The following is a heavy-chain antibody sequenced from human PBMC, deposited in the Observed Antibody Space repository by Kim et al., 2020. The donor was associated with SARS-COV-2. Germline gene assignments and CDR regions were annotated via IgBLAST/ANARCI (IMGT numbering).Heavy chain of an antibody. CDR3: AKLYGMDV. CDR2: GGTT. V-gene: IGHV3-23*01. Sequence: GGTTNNAHSVNGRFTISRNNAKNTLYLQKNSLEAEDTAVYYCAKLYGMDVWGQGTTVTVSS. J-gene: IGHJ6*02.